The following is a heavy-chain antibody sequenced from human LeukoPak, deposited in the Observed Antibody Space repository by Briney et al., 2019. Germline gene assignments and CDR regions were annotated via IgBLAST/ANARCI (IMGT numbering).Heavy chain of an antibody. D-gene: IGHD6-13*01. Sequence: GESLKISCRGSGYSFTTYWIGWVRQMPGKGLEWMGIIYAGDSDTRYSPSFQGQVTISAVKSFSTAYLQWSSLKPSDTAMYYCARLRYSSSWDFDYWGQGTLVTVSS. CDR1: GYSFTTYW. CDR2: IYAGDSDT. J-gene: IGHJ4*02. CDR3: ARLRYSSSWDFDY. V-gene: IGHV5-51*01.